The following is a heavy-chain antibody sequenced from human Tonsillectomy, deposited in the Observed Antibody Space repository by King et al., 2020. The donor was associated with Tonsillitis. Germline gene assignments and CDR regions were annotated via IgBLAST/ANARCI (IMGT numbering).Heavy chain of an antibody. CDR2: ILHSGST. CDR1: GDSIRTDNYL. J-gene: IGHJ5*02. D-gene: IGHD2-8*02. CDR3: ARHPIWWSDRRSVWFDP. Sequence: QLQESGPGLLKPSETLSLSCSVSGDSIRTDNYLWGWIRQPPGQGLEWIGSILHSGSTYYNPSLRSRVTISVDTSKNRFSLKVRSVTAADTAVYYCARHPIWWSDRRSVWFDPWGQGTLVTVSS. V-gene: IGHV4-39*07.